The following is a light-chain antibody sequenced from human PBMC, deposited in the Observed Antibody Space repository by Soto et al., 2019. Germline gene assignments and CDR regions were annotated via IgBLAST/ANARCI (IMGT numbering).Light chain of an antibody. CDR1: TSNIGSNT. CDR2: SNN. CDR3: AAWDDSLSGDV. V-gene: IGLV1-44*01. Sequence: QSVLTQPHSASGTPGQRVTISCSGSTSNIGSNTVNWYQQLPGTAPKLLIYSNNQRPSGVPDRFSGSKSGTSASLAISGLQSEDEADYYCAAWDDSLSGDVFGTGTKVTVL. J-gene: IGLJ1*01.